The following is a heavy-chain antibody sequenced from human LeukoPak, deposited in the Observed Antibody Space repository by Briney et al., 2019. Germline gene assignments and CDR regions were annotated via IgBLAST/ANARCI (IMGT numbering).Heavy chain of an antibody. Sequence: GSLRLSCAASGFTFSTDWMHWVRQAPGKGLVWVSRISSDGSITNYADSVKGRFTISRDNAKDTLYLQMNSLRAEDTAVYYCARHLNYYFDHWGQGTLVTVSS. J-gene: IGHJ4*02. CDR3: ARHLNYYFDH. CDR1: GFTFSTDW. V-gene: IGHV3-74*01. D-gene: IGHD3-10*01. CDR2: ISSDGSIT.